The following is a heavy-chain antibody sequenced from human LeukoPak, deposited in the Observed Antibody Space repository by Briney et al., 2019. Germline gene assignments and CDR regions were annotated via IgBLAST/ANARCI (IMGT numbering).Heavy chain of an antibody. CDR3: ARDHTIFGPLYYFDY. CDR2: ISYDGSNK. D-gene: IGHD3-3*01. V-gene: IGHV3-30*03. CDR1: GFTFSSYG. J-gene: IGHJ4*02. Sequence: GGSLRLSCAASGFTFSSYGMHWVRQAPGKGLEWVAVISYDGSNKYYADSVKGRFTISRDNSKNTLYLQMNSLRAEDTAVYYCARDHTIFGPLYYFDYWGQGTLVTVSS.